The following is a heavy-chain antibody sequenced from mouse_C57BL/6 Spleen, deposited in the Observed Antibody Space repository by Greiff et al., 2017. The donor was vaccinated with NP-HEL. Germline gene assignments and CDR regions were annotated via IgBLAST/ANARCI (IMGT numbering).Heavy chain of an antibody. CDR1: GYTFTEYT. CDR2: FYPGSGSI. D-gene: IGHD2-3*01. J-gene: IGHJ2*01. V-gene: IGHV1-62-2*01. Sequence: QVHVKQSGAELVKPGASVKLSCKASGYTFTEYTIHWVKQRSGQGLEWIGWFYPGSGSIKYNEKFKDKATLTADKSSSTVYMELSRLTSEDSAVYFCARHEDQGGYYGYWGQGTTLTVSS. CDR3: ARHEDQGGYYGY.